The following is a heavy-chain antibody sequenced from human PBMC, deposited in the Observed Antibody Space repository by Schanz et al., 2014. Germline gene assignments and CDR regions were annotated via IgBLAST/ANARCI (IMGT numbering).Heavy chain of an antibody. D-gene: IGHD3-16*01. Sequence: QVQLQESGPGVVKPSQTLSLTCTVSGSDIRGFHWSWIRQSPVKGLEWIGYIAYSGSTNYNPSLQSRVTISLDTSQSQFSLRLTSVSSADTAMYYCARVGRNSYGFTSRFDAWGQGTLVAVSS. J-gene: IGHJ5*02. CDR1: GSDIRGFH. V-gene: IGHV4-59*13. CDR3: ARVGRNSYGFTSRFDA. CDR2: IAYSGST.